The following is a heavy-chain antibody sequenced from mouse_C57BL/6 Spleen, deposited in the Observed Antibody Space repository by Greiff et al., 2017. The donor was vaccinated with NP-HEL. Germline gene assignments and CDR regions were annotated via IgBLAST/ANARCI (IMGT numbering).Heavy chain of an antibody. V-gene: IGHV1-26*01. CDR3: ASPSYRYFDV. Sequence: EAQLQQSGPELVKPGASVKISCKASGYTFTDYYMNWVKQSHGKSLEWIGDINPNNGGTSYNQKFKGKATLTVDKSSSTAYMELRSLTSEDSAVYYCASPSYRYFDVWGTGTTVTVSS. CDR1: GYTFTDYY. J-gene: IGHJ1*03. CDR2: INPNNGGT.